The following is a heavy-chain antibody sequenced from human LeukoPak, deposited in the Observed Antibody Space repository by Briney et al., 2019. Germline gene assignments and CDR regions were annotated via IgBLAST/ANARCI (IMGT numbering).Heavy chain of an antibody. D-gene: IGHD2-8*02. V-gene: IGHV4-59*01. CDR3: AGSPLVGTPKY. Sequence: PSETLSLTCTVSGVSSRDYFYNWIRQPPGKGLEWVGYITHTGSTNSSPSLRSRVTMSIDTSKKLLSLRLRSVTAADTAIYFCAGSPLVGTPKYWGQGALVTVPS. CDR1: GVSSRDYF. J-gene: IGHJ4*02. CDR2: ITHTGST.